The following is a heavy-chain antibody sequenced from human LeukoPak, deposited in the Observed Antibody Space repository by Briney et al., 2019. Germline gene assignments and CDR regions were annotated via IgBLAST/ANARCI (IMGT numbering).Heavy chain of an antibody. D-gene: IGHD3-3*01. Sequence: SETLSLTCTVSGGSISSYYWSWIRQPPGKGLEWIGEINHSGSTNYNPSLKSRVTISVDTSKNQFSLKLSSVTAADTAVYYCARGGPRFFGVVIGNTFDYWGQGTLVTVSS. CDR3: ARGGPRFFGVVIGNTFDY. CDR2: INHSGST. V-gene: IGHV4-34*01. J-gene: IGHJ4*02. CDR1: GGSISSYY.